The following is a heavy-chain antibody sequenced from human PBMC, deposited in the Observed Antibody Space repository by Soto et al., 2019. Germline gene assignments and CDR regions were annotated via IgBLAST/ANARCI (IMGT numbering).Heavy chain of an antibody. CDR1: VFTFISYG. CDR2: ISYDGSNK. CDR3: AKESHYYDSSGPP. Sequence: PGWSLRLSCASSVFTFISYGMHWVRQAPGKGLEWVAVISYDGSNKYYADSVKGRFTISRDNSKNTLYLQMNSLRAEDTAVYYCAKESHYYDSSGPPWGQGTLVTVSS. J-gene: IGHJ5*02. V-gene: IGHV3-30*18. D-gene: IGHD3-22*01.